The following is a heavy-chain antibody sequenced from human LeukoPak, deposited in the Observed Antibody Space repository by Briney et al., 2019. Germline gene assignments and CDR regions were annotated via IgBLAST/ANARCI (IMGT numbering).Heavy chain of an antibody. V-gene: IGHV3-48*03. J-gene: IGHJ4*02. D-gene: IGHD1-26*01. CDR2: ISSSGTTI. CDR3: ARDHGSGSYWGPKFDY. Sequence: RGSLRLSCAASGFTFSSYEMIWVRQAPGKGLEWVSYISSSGTTIYYADSVKGRFTISRDNSKNTLYLQMNSLRAEDTAVYYCARDHGSGSYWGPKFDYWGQGTLVTVSS. CDR1: GFTFSSYE.